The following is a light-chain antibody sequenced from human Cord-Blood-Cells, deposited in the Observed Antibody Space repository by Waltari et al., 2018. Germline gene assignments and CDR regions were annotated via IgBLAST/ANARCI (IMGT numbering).Light chain of an antibody. CDR2: GVS. CDR1: QSVSSW. J-gene: IGKJ1*01. Sequence: DIQMTQSPSTLPASVGERVTITCRASQSVSSWLAWYQQKPGKAPKLLIYGVSSLERGVPSRLRGSGSGREFPRTTSSLQPDDFASYYCQQYNSYSWTVGQGTKVEIK. V-gene: IGKV1-5*01. CDR3: QQYNSYSWT.